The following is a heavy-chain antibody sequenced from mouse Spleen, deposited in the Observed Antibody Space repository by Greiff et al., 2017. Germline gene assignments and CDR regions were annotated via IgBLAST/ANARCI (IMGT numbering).Heavy chain of an antibody. CDR3: ARDYYGNYGAMDY. D-gene: IGHD2-1*01. Sequence: VKLQQPGAELVKPGASVKMSCKASGYTFTSYWITWVKQRPGQGLEWIGDIYPGSGSTNYNEKFKSKATLTVDTSSSTAYMQLSSLTSEDSAVYYCARDYYGNYGAMDYWGQGTSVTVSS. CDR1: GYTFTSYW. J-gene: IGHJ4*01. V-gene: IGHV1-55*01. CDR2: IYPGSGST.